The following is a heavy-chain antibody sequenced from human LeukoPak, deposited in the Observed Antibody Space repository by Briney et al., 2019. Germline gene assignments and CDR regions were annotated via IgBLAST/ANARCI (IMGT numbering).Heavy chain of an antibody. CDR2: IIPIFGTA. V-gene: IGHV1-69*13. CDR1: GGTFSSYA. Sequence: ASVKVSFEASGGTFSSYAISWVRQAPGQGLEWMGGIIPIFGTANYAQKFQGRVTITADESTSTAYMELSSLRSEDTAVYYCARDWTYSGLFDYWGQGTLVTVSS. J-gene: IGHJ4*02. D-gene: IGHD1-26*01. CDR3: ARDWTYSGLFDY.